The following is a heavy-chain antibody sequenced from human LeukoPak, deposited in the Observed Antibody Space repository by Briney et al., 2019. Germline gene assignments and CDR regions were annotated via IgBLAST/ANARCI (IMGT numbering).Heavy chain of an antibody. CDR2: IYQSGNT. V-gene: IGHV4-39*01. CDR3: TRHQTNNYGSGSPFDY. D-gene: IGHD3-10*01. Sequence: SETLSLTCTVSGVSISGSAYYWAWIRQPPGRGLEWIGSIYQSGNTHYNPSLESPITMFVDTSKNQFSLKLSSVTAADTAVYYCTRHQTNNYGSGSPFDYWGRGTLVTVSS. J-gene: IGHJ4*02. CDR1: GVSISGSAYY.